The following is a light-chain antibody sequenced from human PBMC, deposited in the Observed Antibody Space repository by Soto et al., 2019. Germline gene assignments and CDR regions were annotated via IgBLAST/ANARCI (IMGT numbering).Light chain of an antibody. V-gene: IGKV1-6*01. Sequence: MKITQSPSSLSASVGDRVIITCRASQGIRNDLGWYQQKPGKAPKLLIYAASSLQSGVPSRFSGSGSGTDFTLTISSLQHEDFATYYCLQDYNYPRTFGEGTKVDIK. CDR3: LQDYNYPRT. CDR2: AAS. J-gene: IGKJ1*01. CDR1: QGIRND.